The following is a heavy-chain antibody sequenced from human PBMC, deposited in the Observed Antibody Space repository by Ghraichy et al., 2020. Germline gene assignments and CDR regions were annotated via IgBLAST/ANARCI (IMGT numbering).Heavy chain of an antibody. CDR2: INTDGSST. D-gene: IGHD6-13*01. CDR3: ARGDWPAAGTGI. CDR1: GFTFSSFW. J-gene: IGHJ3*02. V-gene: IGHV3-74*01. Sequence: GESLNISCAASGFTFSSFWMHWVRQAPGKGLVWVSRINTDGSSTSYADSVKGRFTISRDNAKNTLYLQMNSLRAEDTAVYYCARGDWPAAGTGIWGQGTMVTVSS.